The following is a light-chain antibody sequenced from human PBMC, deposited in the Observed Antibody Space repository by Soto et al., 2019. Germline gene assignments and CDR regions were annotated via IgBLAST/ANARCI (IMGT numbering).Light chain of an antibody. Sequence: DIQMTQSPPSVSASVGDRVIITCRASQDITNWLAWYQQKPGKAPKVLIYATSTLESGVPSRFSGSGSGTDYTLTISSPQAEDFATYHCQQAKTFPLTFGGGTKVENK. CDR3: QQAKTFPLT. CDR1: QDITNW. CDR2: ATS. J-gene: IGKJ4*01. V-gene: IGKV1D-12*01.